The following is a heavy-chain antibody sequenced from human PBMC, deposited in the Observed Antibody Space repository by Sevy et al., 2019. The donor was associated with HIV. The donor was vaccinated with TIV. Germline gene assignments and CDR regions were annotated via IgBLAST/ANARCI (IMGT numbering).Heavy chain of an antibody. J-gene: IGHJ4*02. Sequence: ASVKASCKVSGHTLTEFSMHWVRQAPGKGLEWMGTFDPEDGKRVHAQNFQGRVTMTEDTSTDTAYMELSSLRSEDTAVYYCTTTKDYYDSSGYPFDYWGQGTLVTVSS. CDR2: FDPEDGKR. D-gene: IGHD3-22*01. V-gene: IGHV1-24*01. CDR1: GHTLTEFS. CDR3: TTTKDYYDSSGYPFDY.